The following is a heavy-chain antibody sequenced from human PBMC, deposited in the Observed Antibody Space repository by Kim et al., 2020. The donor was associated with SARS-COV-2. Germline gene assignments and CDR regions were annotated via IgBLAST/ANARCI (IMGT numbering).Heavy chain of an antibody. Sequence: GASLKISCKGSGSRFTSYWIAWVRQMPGKGLEWMGIIYPGDSDTRYSPSFQGQVTISADKSISTAYLQWSSLKASDTAMYYCARHLPDSSGYPFDYWGQGTLVTVSS. J-gene: IGHJ4*02. V-gene: IGHV5-51*01. CDR1: GSRFTSYW. D-gene: IGHD3-22*01. CDR3: ARHLPDSSGYPFDY. CDR2: IYPGDSDT.